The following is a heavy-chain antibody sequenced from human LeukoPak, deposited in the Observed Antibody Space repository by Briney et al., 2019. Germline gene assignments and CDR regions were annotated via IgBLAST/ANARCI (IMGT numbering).Heavy chain of an antibody. CDR2: INPNSGVT. V-gene: IGHV1-2*02. D-gene: IGHD6-19*01. Sequence: ASVKVSCKASGYTFTGYYIHWVRQAPGQGLEWMGWINPNSGVTNHEQKFQGRVTMARVTSISTAYMELSSLRSDDTAVYYCARGAHASGWYGDFDYWGQGTLVTVSS. CDR3: ARGAHASGWYGDFDY. J-gene: IGHJ4*02. CDR1: GYTFTGYY.